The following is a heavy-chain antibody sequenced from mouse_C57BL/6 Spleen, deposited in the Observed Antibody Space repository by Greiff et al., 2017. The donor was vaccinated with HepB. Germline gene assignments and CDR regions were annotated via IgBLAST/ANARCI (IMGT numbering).Heavy chain of an antibody. V-gene: IGHV1-50*01. D-gene: IGHD1-1*01. Sequence: VQLQQPGAELVKPGASVKLSCKASGYTFTSYWMQWVKQRPGQGLEWIGEIDPSDSYTNYNQKFKGKATLTVDTSSSTAYMQLSSLTSEDSAVYYCARWYYGSRDYYAMDYWGQGTSVTVSS. CDR3: ARWYYGSRDYYAMDY. J-gene: IGHJ4*01. CDR1: GYTFTSYW. CDR2: IDPSDSYT.